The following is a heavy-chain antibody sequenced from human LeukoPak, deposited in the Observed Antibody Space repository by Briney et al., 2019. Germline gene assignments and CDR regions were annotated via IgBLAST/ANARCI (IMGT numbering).Heavy chain of an antibody. D-gene: IGHD3-22*01. Sequence: ASVTVSFTASGYTFTVYYMHWVRQAPGQGLEWMGWINPNSGGTNYAQKFQGRVTMTRDTSISTAYMELSRLRSDDTAVYYCARDDYDSSGYVDYWGQGTLVTVSS. CDR2: INPNSGGT. J-gene: IGHJ4*02. CDR1: GYTFTVYY. V-gene: IGHV1-2*02. CDR3: ARDDYDSSGYVDY.